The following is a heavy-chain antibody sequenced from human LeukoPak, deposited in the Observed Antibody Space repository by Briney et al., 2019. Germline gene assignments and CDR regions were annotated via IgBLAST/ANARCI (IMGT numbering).Heavy chain of an antibody. D-gene: IGHD3-16*01. J-gene: IGHJ6*02. CDR3: ARDWGYYYYYGMDV. Sequence: GGSLRLSCAASGFTFSSYWMHWVRQAPGKGLVWVSRINSDGSSTSYADSVKGRFTISRDNAKNSLYLQMNSLRAEDTAVYYCARDWGYYYYYGMDVWGQGTTVTVSS. V-gene: IGHV3-74*01. CDR2: INSDGSST. CDR1: GFTFSSYW.